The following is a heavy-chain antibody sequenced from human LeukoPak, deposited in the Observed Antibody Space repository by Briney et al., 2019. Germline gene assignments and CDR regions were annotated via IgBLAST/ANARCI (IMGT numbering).Heavy chain of an antibody. CDR1: GFTFTSSA. D-gene: IGHD2/OR15-2a*01. J-gene: IGHJ4*02. V-gene: IGHV1-58*02. CDR3: AAGATHSKGMGITEVVSYFDY. CDR2: IVVGSGNT. Sequence: ASVEVSCKASGFTFTSSAMQWVRQARGQRLEWIGWIVVGSGNTNYAQKFQERVTITRDMSTSTAYMELSSLRSEDTAVYYCAAGATHSKGMGITEVVSYFDYWGQGTLVTVSS.